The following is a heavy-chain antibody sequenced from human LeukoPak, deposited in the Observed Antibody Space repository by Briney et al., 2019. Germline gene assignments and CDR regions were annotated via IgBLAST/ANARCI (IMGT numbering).Heavy chain of an antibody. D-gene: IGHD5-12*01. CDR1: GDSVSSNSAA. Sequence: SQTLSLTCAISGDSVSSNSAAWNWIRQSPSRGLEWLGRTYYRSKWYNDYAVSVKSRITINPDTSKNQFSLQLNSVTAADTAVYYCARRLWLPYRFDYWGQGTLVTVSS. CDR3: ARRLWLPYRFDY. CDR2: TYYRSKWYN. J-gene: IGHJ4*02. V-gene: IGHV6-1*01.